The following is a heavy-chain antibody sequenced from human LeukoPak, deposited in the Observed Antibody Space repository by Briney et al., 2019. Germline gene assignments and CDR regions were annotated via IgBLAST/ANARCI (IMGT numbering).Heavy chain of an antibody. Sequence: SVKVSCKASGGTFSSYAISWVRQAPGQGLEWMGGIIPIFGTANYAQKFQGRVTITADESTSTAYMELSSRRSEDTAVYYCASPRYSSGWYLFDYWGQGTLVTVSS. D-gene: IGHD6-19*01. CDR1: GGTFSSYA. CDR2: IIPIFGTA. J-gene: IGHJ4*02. CDR3: ASPRYSSGWYLFDY. V-gene: IGHV1-69*13.